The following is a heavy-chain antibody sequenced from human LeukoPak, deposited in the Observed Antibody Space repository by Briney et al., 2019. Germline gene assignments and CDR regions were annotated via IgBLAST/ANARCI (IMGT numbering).Heavy chain of an antibody. V-gene: IGHV1-18*01. D-gene: IGHD6-6*01. CDR1: GYTFTSYG. CDR2: NSAYNGNT. Sequence: ASVKVSCKASGYTFTSYGISLVRQAPGHGLEWIGWNSAYNGNTKYAQKLQGRVTMTTDAYTSTAYMELRSLRSDDTAVYYCARGSGGAASRPIDYWGQGTLVTVSS. CDR3: ARGSGGAASRPIDY. J-gene: IGHJ4*02.